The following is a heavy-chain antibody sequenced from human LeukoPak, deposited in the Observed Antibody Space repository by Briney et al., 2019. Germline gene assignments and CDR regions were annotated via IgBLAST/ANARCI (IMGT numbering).Heavy chain of an antibody. CDR3: ETQPDYGGPIDY. D-gene: IGHD4-23*01. CDR1: GYTFTSYV. J-gene: IGHJ4*02. Sequence: ASVKVSCKASGYTFTSYVISWVRQAPGQGLEGMGWISAYNGNTNYARKLQGRVTKTTDTSTSTAYMELSSLRSDDTAVYYCETQPDYGGPIDYWGQGTLVTVSS. V-gene: IGHV1-18*01. CDR2: ISAYNGNT.